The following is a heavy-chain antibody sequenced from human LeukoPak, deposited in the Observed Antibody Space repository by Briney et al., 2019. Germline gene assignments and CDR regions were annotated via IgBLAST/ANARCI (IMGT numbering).Heavy chain of an antibody. V-gene: IGHV4-39*01. J-gene: IGHJ4*02. Sequence: SETLSLTCTVSGGSFSSSTYYWGWIRQPPGKGLEWIGSIYDSGSTHYNPSLKSRVTISVDTSKNQFSLKLSPVAAADTAVYYCAREKNYYGSYYFDYWGQGTLVTVSS. CDR2: IYDSGST. CDR1: GGSFSSSTYY. D-gene: IGHD3-10*01. CDR3: AREKNYYGSYYFDY.